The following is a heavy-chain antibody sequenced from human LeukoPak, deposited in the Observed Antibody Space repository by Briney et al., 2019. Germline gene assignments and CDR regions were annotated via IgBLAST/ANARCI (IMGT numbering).Heavy chain of an antibody. V-gene: IGHV3-33*08. CDR2: ILSDGSKE. Sequence: LSLTCAVSGGSISSSNWWSWVRQAPGKGLEWVAVILSDGSKEFYTDSVKGRFTISRDNAKNSLYLQMNSLRAEDTAVYYCARDRFGSGSYSYYFDYWGQGTLVTVSS. CDR3: ARDRFGSGSYSYYFDY. J-gene: IGHJ4*02. CDR1: GGSISSSNW. D-gene: IGHD3-10*01.